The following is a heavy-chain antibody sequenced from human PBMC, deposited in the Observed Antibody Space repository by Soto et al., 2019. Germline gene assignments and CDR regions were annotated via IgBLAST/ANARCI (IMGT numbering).Heavy chain of an antibody. J-gene: IGHJ6*02. CDR2: IKSKTDGGTT. V-gene: IGHV3-15*07. Sequence: EVQLVESGGGLVKPGGSLRLSCAASGFTFSNAWMNWVRQAPGKGLEWVGRIKSKTDGGTTDYAAPVKGRFTISRDDSKNTLYRQMNSLKTEDTAVYYCTTDSIAAAETQYYYYYYGMDVWGQGTTVTVSS. CDR1: GFTFSNAW. CDR3: TTDSIAAAETQYYYYYYGMDV. D-gene: IGHD6-13*01.